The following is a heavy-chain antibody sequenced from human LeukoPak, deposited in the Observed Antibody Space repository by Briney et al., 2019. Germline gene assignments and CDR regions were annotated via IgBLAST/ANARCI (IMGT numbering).Heavy chain of an antibody. V-gene: IGHV3-30*02. Sequence: GGSLRLSCAASGFTFSSYGMHWVRQAPGRGLEWVAFIRYDGSNKYYADSVKGRFTISRDNSKNTLYLQMNSLRAEDTAVYYCAKDLYSFVGEYSCGLNYWGQGTLVTVSS. CDR3: AKDLYSFVGEYSCGLNY. CDR1: GFTFSSYG. J-gene: IGHJ4*02. CDR2: IRYDGSNK. D-gene: IGHD5-18*01.